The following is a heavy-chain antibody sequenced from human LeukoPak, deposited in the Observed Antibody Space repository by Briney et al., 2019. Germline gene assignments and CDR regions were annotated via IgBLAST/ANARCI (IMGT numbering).Heavy chain of an antibody. V-gene: IGHV3-30*18. CDR2: ISYDGSNK. Sequence: GGSLRLSCAASGFTFSSYGMHWVRQAPGKGLEWVAVISYDGSNKYYADSVKGRFTISRDNSKNTLYLQMNSLRAEDTAVYYCAKAILGYCSSTSCPMDVWGQGTTVTVPS. J-gene: IGHJ6*02. D-gene: IGHD2-2*01. CDR1: GFTFSSYG. CDR3: AKAILGYCSSTSCPMDV.